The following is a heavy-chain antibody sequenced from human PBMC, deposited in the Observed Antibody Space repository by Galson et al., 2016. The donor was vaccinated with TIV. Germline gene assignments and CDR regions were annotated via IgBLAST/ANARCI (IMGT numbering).Heavy chain of an antibody. V-gene: IGHV1-69*13. CDR2: IISIFRTT. Sequence: SAKVSCKASGGIFSGYAINWVRQAPGQGLEWMGRIISIFRTTQYAQKFQGRVTITADESMSTAYMELSSLRSDDTAVYYCARTDTLKNYYDSSGYYPFWGQGTLVTVSS. J-gene: IGHJ4*02. D-gene: IGHD3-22*01. CDR1: GGIFSGYA. CDR3: ARTDTLKNYYDSSGYYPF.